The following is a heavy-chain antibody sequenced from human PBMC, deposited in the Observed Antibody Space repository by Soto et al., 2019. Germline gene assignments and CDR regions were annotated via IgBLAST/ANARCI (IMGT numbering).Heavy chain of an antibody. J-gene: IGHJ4*02. Sequence: QPQLQESGSRLVKPSETLSLTCAVSGASIRSGGYAWSWLRQPPGKGLEWMGYIFHSGNTFYNPSLKSRVTLSVDRSKNEFSLKLTFVTAGDTAVYYCASAQDYYDSSGYRFDYWGQGTLVSVSS. V-gene: IGHV4-30-2*01. CDR2: IFHSGNT. D-gene: IGHD3-22*01. CDR1: GASIRSGGYA. CDR3: ASAQDYYDSSGYRFDY.